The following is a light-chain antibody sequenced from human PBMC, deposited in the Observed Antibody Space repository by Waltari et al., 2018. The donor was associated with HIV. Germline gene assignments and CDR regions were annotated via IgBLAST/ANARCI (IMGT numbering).Light chain of an antibody. CDR3: QVWDSSSDQYV. V-gene: IGLV3-21*02. J-gene: IGLJ1*01. CDR2: DDS. Sequence: SYVLTQPPSVSVALGQTASITFRGNNIGSKRVHWYQQKPGQAPVLVVYDDSDRPSGIPERFSGSNSGNTATLTISRVEAGDEADYYCQVWDSSSDQYVFGTGTMVTVL. CDR1: NIGSKR.